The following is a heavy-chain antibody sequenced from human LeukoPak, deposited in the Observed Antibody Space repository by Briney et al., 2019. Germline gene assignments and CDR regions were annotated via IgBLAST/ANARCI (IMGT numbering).Heavy chain of an antibody. CDR1: GFTFSSYD. CDR3: AKDRVRTGYSSSWYAPSFDY. D-gene: IGHD6-13*01. V-gene: IGHV3-13*01. J-gene: IGHJ4*02. Sequence: GGSLRLSCAASGFTFSSYDMHWVRHATGKGLEWVSAIGTAGDTYYPGSVKGRFTISRDNSKNTPYLQMNSLRVEDTAVYYCAKDRVRTGYSSSWYAPSFDYWGQGTLVTVSS. CDR2: IGTAGDT.